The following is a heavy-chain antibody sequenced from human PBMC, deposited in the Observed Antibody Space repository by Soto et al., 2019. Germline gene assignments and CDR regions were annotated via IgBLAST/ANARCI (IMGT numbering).Heavy chain of an antibody. V-gene: IGHV1-69-2*01. CDR2: VDPGDGAA. CDR1: GSTFTDYY. J-gene: IGHJ4*02. CDR3: ATGGDYELDF. D-gene: IGHD4-17*01. Sequence: EVQLVQSGADVKKPGATANISCKISGSTFTDYYIHWVQQAPGKGPQWVGLVDPGDGAATYAEKFQGTVTITADTSTDTTFLELRSLRSEDTAVYYCATGGDYELDFWGQGTLVTVSP.